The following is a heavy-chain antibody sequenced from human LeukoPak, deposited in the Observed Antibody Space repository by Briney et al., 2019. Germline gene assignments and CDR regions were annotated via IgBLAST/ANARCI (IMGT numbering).Heavy chain of an antibody. V-gene: IGHV4-30-2*01. Sequence: PSQTLSLTCTVSGGSISSGGYYWSWIRQPPGKGLEWIGYIYHSGSTYYNPSLKSRVTMSVDTSKNQFSLKLSSVTAADTAVYYCASRDNVLTGYFAYWGQGIRVTVSS. CDR3: ASRDNVLTGYFAY. J-gene: IGHJ4*02. D-gene: IGHD3-9*01. CDR2: IYHSGST. CDR1: GGSISSGGYY.